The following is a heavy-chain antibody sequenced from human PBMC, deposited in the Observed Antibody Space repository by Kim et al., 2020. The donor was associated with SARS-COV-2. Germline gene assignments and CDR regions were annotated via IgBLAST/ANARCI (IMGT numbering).Heavy chain of an antibody. CDR2: IYYSGST. CDR3: ARDSGRPYYYYYGMDV. CDR1: GGSISSSSYY. J-gene: IGHJ6*01. V-gene: IGHV4-39*07. Sequence: SETLSPTCTVSGGSISSSSYYWGWIRQPPGKGLEWIGSIYYSGSTYYNPSLKSRVTISVDTSKNQFSLKLSSVTAADTAVYYCARDSGRPYYYYYGMDV.